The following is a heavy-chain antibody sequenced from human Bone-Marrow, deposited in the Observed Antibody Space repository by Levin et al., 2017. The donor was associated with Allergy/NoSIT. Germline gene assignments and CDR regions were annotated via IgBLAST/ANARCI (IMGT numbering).Heavy chain of an antibody. V-gene: IGHV4-59*01. CDR1: GGSISTDY. Sequence: SETLSLTCNVSGGSISTDYWTWIRQPPGKGLEWIGYIFHSVNTNYNPSLKSRVTISVDTSKNQFSLKLISVTAADTAIYNCARYKVVIAGGIIYYYGMDVWGQGTTVTVSS. CDR2: IFHSVNT. D-gene: IGHD2-15*01. J-gene: IGHJ6*02. CDR3: ARYKVVIAGGIIYYYGMDV.